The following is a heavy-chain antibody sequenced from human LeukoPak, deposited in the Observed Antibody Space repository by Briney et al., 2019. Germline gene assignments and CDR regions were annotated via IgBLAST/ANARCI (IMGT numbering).Heavy chain of an antibody. V-gene: IGHV3-33*01. CDR3: ARFERITIFGVVTAPDY. Sequence: GGSLRLSCAASGFTFSSYGMRWVRQAPGKGLQWVAVIWFDGSNKYYADSVKDRFSISRDNSKNTVYLQMNSLRDEDTAVHYCARFERITIFGVVTAPDYWGQGTLVTVSS. CDR2: IWFDGSNK. CDR1: GFTFSSYG. D-gene: IGHD3-3*01. J-gene: IGHJ4*02.